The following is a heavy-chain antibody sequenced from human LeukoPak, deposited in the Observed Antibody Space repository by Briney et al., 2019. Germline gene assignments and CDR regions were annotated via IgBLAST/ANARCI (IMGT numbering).Heavy chain of an antibody. J-gene: IGHJ6*02. V-gene: IGHV4-34*01. CDR3: ARHLYGMDV. CDR2: INHSGST. Sequence: SETLSLTCADYGGSFRGYYWSWIRQPPGKGLEWIGEINHSGSTNYNPSLKSRVTISVDTSKNQFSLKLSSVTAADTAVYYCARHLYGMDVWGQGTTVTVSS. CDR1: GGSFRGYY.